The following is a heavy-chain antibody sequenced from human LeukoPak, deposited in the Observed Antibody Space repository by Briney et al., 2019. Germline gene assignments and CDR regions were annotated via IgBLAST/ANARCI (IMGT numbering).Heavy chain of an antibody. CDR3: AREIGGGLHYFHS. CDR2: LYNDAFDSAT. CDR1: GFTVSSSF. J-gene: IGHJ4*02. Sequence: GGSLRLSCVGSGFTVSSSFMSWVRHAPGKGLEWVANLYNDAFDSATHYADSVKGRFTISRDNSQNTLYLQMNSLRAEDTAMYYCAREIGGGLHYFHSWGQGTPVTVSS. D-gene: IGHD1-26*01. V-gene: IGHV3-53*01.